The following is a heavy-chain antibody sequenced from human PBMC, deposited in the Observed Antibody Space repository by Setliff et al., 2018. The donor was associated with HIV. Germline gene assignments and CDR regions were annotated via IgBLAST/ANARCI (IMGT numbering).Heavy chain of an antibody. V-gene: IGHV1-2*02. J-gene: IGHJ4*02. CDR2: INPNSGGA. Sequence: ASVKVSCKASGYTFTPYSIHWVRQAPGQGLEWMGWINPNSGGAKYAQRVQGRVTMTRDTSISTDFMEVSGLKYDDTAVYYCARVDYYDSSGYWHLDHWGQGPLVTVSS. CDR1: GYTFTPYS. D-gene: IGHD3-22*01. CDR3: ARVDYYDSSGYWHLDH.